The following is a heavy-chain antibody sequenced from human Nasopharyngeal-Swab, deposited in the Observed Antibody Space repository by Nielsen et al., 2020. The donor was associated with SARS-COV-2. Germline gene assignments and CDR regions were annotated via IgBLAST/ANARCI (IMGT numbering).Heavy chain of an antibody. CDR1: GFIFSSSA. J-gene: IGHJ4*02. CDR2: IGDKDHNYAT. CDR3: TTDFYFDY. Sequence: GESLKISCAASGFIFSSSAIHWVRQASGKGLEWVGRIGDKDHNYATTYGASVQGRFTISRDDSKNTAFLQMDSLKTEDTALYYCTTDFYFDYWGQGTLVTVSS. V-gene: IGHV3-73*01.